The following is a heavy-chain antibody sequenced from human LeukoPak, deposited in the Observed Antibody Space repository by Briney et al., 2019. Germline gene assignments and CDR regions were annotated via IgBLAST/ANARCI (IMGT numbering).Heavy chain of an antibody. V-gene: IGHV4-4*07. CDR1: GGSISSYY. D-gene: IGHD3-10*01. CDR2: IYTSGST. Sequence: SETLSLTCTVSGGSISSYYWSWIRQPAGKGLEWIGRIYTSGSTNYNPSLKSRVTISVDTSKNQFSLKLSSVTAADTAVYYCARRRAYYYGSGIPAYYYYYMDVWGKGTTVTISS. J-gene: IGHJ6*03. CDR3: ARRRAYYYGSGIPAYYYYYMDV.